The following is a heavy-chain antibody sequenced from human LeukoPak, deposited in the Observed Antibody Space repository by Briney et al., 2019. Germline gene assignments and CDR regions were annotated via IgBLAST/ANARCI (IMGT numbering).Heavy chain of an antibody. J-gene: IGHJ4*02. V-gene: IGHV4-59*01. CDR1: GGSISSYY. CDR2: IYYSGST. D-gene: IGHD3-10*01. Sequence: SETLSLTCTVSGGSISSYYWSWIRQPPGKGLEWIGYIYYSGSTNYNPSLKSRVTISVDTSKNQFSLKLSSVTAADTAVYYCARVGGKYYGSGSYFSWGQGTLVTVSS. CDR3: ARVGGKYYGSGSYFS.